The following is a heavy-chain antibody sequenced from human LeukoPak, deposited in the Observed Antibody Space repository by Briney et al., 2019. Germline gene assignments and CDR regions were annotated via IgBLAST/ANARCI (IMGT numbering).Heavy chain of an antibody. CDR2: INPSGGST. J-gene: IGHJ2*01. D-gene: IGHD6-25*01. V-gene: IGHV1-46*01. CDR1: GYTFSSYG. Sequence: WASVKVSCKASGYTFSSYGISWVRQAPGQGLEWMGIINPSGGSTSYAQKFQGRVTMTRDTSTSTVYMELSSLRSEDTAVYYCAREARPHWYFDLWGRGTLVTVSS. CDR3: AREARPHWYFDL.